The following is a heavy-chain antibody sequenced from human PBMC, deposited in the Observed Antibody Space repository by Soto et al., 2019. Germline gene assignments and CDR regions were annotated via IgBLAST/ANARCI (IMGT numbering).Heavy chain of an antibody. J-gene: IGHJ6*02. CDR2: IIPIFGTA. V-gene: IGHV1-69*13. D-gene: IGHD3-16*02. CDR3: ARKGVITFGGVIDYYYGMDV. Sequence: EASVKVSCKASGGTFSSYAISWVRQAPGQGLEWMGGIIPIFGTANYAQKFQGRVTITADESTSTAYMELSSLRSEDTAVYYCARKGVITFGGVIDYYYGMDVWGQGTTVTVSS. CDR1: GGTFSSYA.